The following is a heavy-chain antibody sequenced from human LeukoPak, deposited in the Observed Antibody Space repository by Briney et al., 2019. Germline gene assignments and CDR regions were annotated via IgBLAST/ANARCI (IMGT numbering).Heavy chain of an antibody. CDR2: ISSNGGST. Sequence: GGSLRLSCAASGFTFSVSVMHWVRQAPGKGLEYVSVISSNGGSTSYANSVKGRFTISRDDSKNTLYLQMGSLRAEDMAVYYCARDLSGGGLDYWGQGTLVTVSS. V-gene: IGHV3-64*01. J-gene: IGHJ4*02. D-gene: IGHD3-10*01. CDR1: GFTFSVSV. CDR3: ARDLSGGGLDY.